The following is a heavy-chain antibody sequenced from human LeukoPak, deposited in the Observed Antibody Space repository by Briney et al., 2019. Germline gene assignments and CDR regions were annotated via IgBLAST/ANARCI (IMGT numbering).Heavy chain of an antibody. CDR3: ARDWGGGAAADY. Sequence: ASVKVSCKASGYTFTGYYMHWVRQAPGQGLEWMGWINPNSGGTNYAQKFQGRVTMTRDMSTSTVYMELSSLRSEDTAVYYCARDWGGGAAADYWGQGTLVTVSS. V-gene: IGHV1-2*02. D-gene: IGHD6-13*01. CDR1: GYTFTGYY. J-gene: IGHJ4*02. CDR2: INPNSGGT.